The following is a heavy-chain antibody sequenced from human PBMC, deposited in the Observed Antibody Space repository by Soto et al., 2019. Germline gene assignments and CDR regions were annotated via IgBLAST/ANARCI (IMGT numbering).Heavy chain of an antibody. Sequence: QVQLVQSEAEVKKPGASLKVSCRASGYNFANYGISWVRQAPGQGLEWMGWISAHNGDTKYAQKVQGRVTMTADTSKRTGYIEMGSLRSDDTAVHYWARDGAYNDFLGGVIEVDSYHMDVWGQGTTVTV. CDR1: GYNFANYG. CDR2: ISAHNGDT. D-gene: IGHD3-3*01. CDR3: ARDGAYNDFLGGVIEVDSYHMDV. J-gene: IGHJ6*02. V-gene: IGHV1-18*01.